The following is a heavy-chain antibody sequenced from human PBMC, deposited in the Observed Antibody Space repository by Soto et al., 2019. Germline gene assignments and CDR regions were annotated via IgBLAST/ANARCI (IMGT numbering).Heavy chain of an antibody. CDR2: IIPIFGTA. J-gene: IGHJ2*01. Sequence: SVKVSCKASGGTFSSYAISWVRQAPGQGLEWMGGIIPIFGTANYAQKFQGRVTITADESTSTAYTELSSLRSEDTAVYYCARDPVSYWYFDLWGRGTLVTVSS. CDR3: ARDPVSYWYFDL. CDR1: GGTFSSYA. V-gene: IGHV1-69*13. D-gene: IGHD4-4*01.